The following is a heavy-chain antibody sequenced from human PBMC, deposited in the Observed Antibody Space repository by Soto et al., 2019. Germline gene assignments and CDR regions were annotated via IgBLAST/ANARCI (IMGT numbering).Heavy chain of an antibody. CDR3: ARAPDTAMATYYFDY. Sequence: SVKVSCKASGGTFSSCAISWVRQAPGQGLEWMGGIIPIFGTANYAQKFQGRVTITADKNTSTAYVELSSLKSEDTAVYYCARAPDTAMATYYFDYWGQGTLVTVSS. CDR2: IIPIFGTA. D-gene: IGHD5-18*01. V-gene: IGHV1-69*06. CDR1: GGTFSSCA. J-gene: IGHJ4*02.